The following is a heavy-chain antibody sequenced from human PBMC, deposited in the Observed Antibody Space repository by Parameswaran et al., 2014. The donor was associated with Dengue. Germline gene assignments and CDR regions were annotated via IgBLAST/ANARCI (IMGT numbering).Heavy chain of an antibody. V-gene: IGHV3-30*04. CDR3: AREGGIVVVPAATSLDY. CDR2: ISYDGSNK. Sequence: WIRQPPGKGLEWVAVISYDGSNKYYADSVKGRFTISRDNSKNTLYLQMNSLRAEDTAVYYCAREGGIVVVPAATSLDYWGQGTLVTVSS. D-gene: IGHD2-2*01. J-gene: IGHJ4*02.